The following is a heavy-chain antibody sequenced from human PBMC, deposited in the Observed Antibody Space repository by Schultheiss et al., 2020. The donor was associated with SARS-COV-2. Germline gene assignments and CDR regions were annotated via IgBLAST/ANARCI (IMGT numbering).Heavy chain of an antibody. J-gene: IGHJ5*02. CDR3: AREGGTTLDWFDP. Sequence: SQTLSLTCAVYGGSFSGYYWSWIRQPPGKGLEWIGEINHSGSTNYNPSLKSRVTISVDTSKNQFSLKLSSVTAADTAVYYCAREGGTTLDWFDPWGQGTLVTVSS. V-gene: IGHV4-34*01. D-gene: IGHD1-7*01. CDR2: INHSGST. CDR1: GGSFSGYY.